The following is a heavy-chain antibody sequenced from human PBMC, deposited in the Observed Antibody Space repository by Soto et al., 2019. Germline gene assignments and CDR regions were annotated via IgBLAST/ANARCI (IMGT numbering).Heavy chain of an antibody. CDR2: NNAGNGNT. Sequence: GASVKVSCEACGYRFVSCSMHCVRHAPGPRLEWMGWNNAGNGNTKYSQKCQGRVTITRDTSASTAYMELSSLRSEDTSVYYSARVLGIAVAGISYWGQGTLVTVSS. J-gene: IGHJ4*02. D-gene: IGHD6-19*01. CDR3: ARVLGIAVAGISY. CDR1: GYRFVSCS. V-gene: IGHV1-3*01.